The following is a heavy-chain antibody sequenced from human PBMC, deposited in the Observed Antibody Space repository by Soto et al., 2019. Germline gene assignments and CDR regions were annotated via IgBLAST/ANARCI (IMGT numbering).Heavy chain of an antibody. CDR1: GFTFSSYA. CDR3: AKSYRMARAGALTVCDY. V-gene: IGHV3-23*01. Sequence: GGSLRLSCAASGFTFSSYAMSWVRQAPGKGLEWVSAISGSGGSTYYADSVKGRFTISRDNSKNTLYLQMNSLRAEDTAVYYCAKSYRMARAGALTVCDYWGQGTLVTVSS. D-gene: IGHD3-3*01. CDR2: ISGSGGST. J-gene: IGHJ4*02.